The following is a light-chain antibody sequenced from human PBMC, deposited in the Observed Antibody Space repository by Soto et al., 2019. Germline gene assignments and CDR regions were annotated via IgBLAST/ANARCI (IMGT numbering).Light chain of an antibody. V-gene: IGLV4-60*02. CDR3: ETWDRNTVV. CDR2: LEDTGIY. J-gene: IGLJ2*01. Sequence: QLVLTQSSSASASLGSSVKLTCTLSSGHSSYIIAWHQQQPGKAPRYLMKLEDTGIYNKGSGVPDRFSGSSSGADRYLTSSNFQFEDEADYYCETWDRNTVVFGGGTKLTVL. CDR1: SGHSSYI.